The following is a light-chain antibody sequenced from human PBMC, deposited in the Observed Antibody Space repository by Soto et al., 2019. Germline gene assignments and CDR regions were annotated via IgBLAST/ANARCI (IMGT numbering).Light chain of an antibody. V-gene: IGKV1-6*01. CDR1: QDIRNY. Sequence: AIQVTQSPTSLSASVGDRVTITVRSSQDIRNYLGWYQQKPGKVPQLLIYGASSLQRGVSSRFSGSGFGTDFTLTISSLQPEDSATYYCLQDRSHFWTFGQGTKVDIK. CDR2: GAS. CDR3: LQDRSHFWT. J-gene: IGKJ1*01.